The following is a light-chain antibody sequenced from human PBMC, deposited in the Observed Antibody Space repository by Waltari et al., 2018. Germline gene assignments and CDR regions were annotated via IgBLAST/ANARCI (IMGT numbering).Light chain of an antibody. CDR1: SSNVVTNY. J-gene: IGLJ1*01. CDR2: ENN. Sequence: QSVLTQPPSVSAAPGQKVTISCSGSSSNVVTNYVSWYQHLPGTAPKLLIYENNKLPSGIPDRFSGSRSCTAATLGITGLQTVDEADYYCGTWDSSLVYVFGTGTKVTVL. V-gene: IGLV1-51*02. CDR3: GTWDSSLVYV.